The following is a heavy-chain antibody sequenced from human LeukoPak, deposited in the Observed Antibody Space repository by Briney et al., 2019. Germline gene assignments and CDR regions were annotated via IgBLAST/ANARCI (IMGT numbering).Heavy chain of an antibody. J-gene: IGHJ3*02. V-gene: IGHV3-74*01. D-gene: IGHD3-22*01. Sequence: GGSLRLSCAASGFTFSSYWMHWVRQAPGKGLVWVSRINSDGSSTSYADSVKGRFTISRDNAKNTLYLQMNSLRAEDTAVYYCARDLGGVYYDSSGYFGAFDIWGQGTMVTVSS. CDR3: ARDLGGVYYDSSGYFGAFDI. CDR1: GFTFSSYW. CDR2: INSDGSST.